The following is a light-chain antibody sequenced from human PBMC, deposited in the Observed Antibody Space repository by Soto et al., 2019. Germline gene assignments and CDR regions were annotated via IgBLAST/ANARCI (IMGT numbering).Light chain of an antibody. CDR2: KVS. J-gene: IGKJ2*01. V-gene: IGKV2-30*01. CDR3: MQGTHWPPYT. CDR1: QSLAYSDGNTY. Sequence: DVVMTQSPLSLPVTLGQPASISCRSSQSLAYSDGNTYLNWFQQRPGQSPRHLIYKVSNRDSGVPDRFSGSGSATDFTLKISRVEAEDVGVYYCMQGTHWPPYTFGQGTKLEIK.